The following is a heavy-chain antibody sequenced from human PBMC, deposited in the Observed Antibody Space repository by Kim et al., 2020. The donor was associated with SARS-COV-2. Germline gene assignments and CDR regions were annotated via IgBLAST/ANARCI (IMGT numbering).Heavy chain of an antibody. CDR3: AKDLNHWAFGGVIGVDY. D-gene: IGHD3-16*02. Sequence: VKGRFTISRDNSQNTLYLQMNSLRAEDTAVYYCAKDLNHWAFGGVIGVDYWGQGTLVTVSS. J-gene: IGHJ4*02. V-gene: IGHV3-23*01.